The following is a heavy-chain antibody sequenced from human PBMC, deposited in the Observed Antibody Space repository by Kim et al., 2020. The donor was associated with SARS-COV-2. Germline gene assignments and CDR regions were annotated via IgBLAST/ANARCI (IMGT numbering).Heavy chain of an antibody. Sequence: STNYNPSLKSRVTMSVDTSKNQCSLKLSSVTAADTAVYYCARGYYYGMDVWGQGTMVTVSS. V-gene: IGHV4-4*07. CDR2: ST. J-gene: IGHJ6*02. CDR3: ARGYYYGMDV.